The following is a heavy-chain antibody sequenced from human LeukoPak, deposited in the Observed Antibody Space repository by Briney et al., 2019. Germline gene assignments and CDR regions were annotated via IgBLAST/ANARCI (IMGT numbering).Heavy chain of an antibody. D-gene: IGHD3-3*01. CDR1: GGSISSGSYY. Sequence: SETLSLTCTVSGGSISSGSYYWSWIRQPAGKGLEWIGRIYTSGSTNYNPSLKSRVTISVDTSKNQFSLKLSSVTAADTAVYYCARGWYYDFSGGPQTTYYYYYYMDVWGKGTTVTVSS. CDR2: IYTSGST. J-gene: IGHJ6*03. CDR3: ARGWYYDFSGGPQTTYYYYYYMDV. V-gene: IGHV4-61*02.